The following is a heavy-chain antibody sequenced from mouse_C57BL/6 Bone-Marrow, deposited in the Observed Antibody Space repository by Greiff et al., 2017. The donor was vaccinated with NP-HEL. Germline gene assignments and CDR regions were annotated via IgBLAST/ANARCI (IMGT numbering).Heavy chain of an antibody. D-gene: IGHD1-1*01. V-gene: IGHV5-6*01. J-gene: IGHJ2*01. CDR1: GFTFSSYG. Sequence: EVQLVESGGGLVQPGGSLKLSCAASGFTFSSYGMSWVRQTPDKRLEWVATISSGGSYTYYPDSVKGRFTISRDNAKNTLYLQMSSLKAEDTAMYYCARQGTTVVATPYFDYWGQGTTLTVSS. CDR3: ARQGTTVVATPYFDY. CDR2: ISSGGSYT.